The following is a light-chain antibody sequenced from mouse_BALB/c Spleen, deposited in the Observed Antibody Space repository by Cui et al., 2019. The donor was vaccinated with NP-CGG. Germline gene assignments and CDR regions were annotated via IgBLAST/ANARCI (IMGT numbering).Light chain of an antibody. Sequence: QAVVTHESALTTSPGETVTLTCRSSTGAVTTSNYANWVQDKPDHLFTGLIGGTNNRAPGVPARFSGSLIGDKAALTITGTQTEDEAIYFCALWYSNHWVFGGGTKLTVL. CDR3: ALWYSNHWV. CDR2: GTN. CDR1: TGAVTTSNY. J-gene: IGLJ1*01. V-gene: IGLV1*01.